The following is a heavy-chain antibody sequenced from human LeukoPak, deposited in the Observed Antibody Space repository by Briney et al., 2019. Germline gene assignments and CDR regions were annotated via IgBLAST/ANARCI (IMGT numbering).Heavy chain of an antibody. J-gene: IGHJ5*02. CDR2: FDPEDGET. V-gene: IGHV1-24*01. D-gene: IGHD2-2*01. Sequence: VASVKVSCKVSGYTLTELSMHWVRQAPGKGLEWTGGFDPEDGETIYAQKFQGRVTMTEDTSTDTAYMELSSLRSEDTAVYYSATYCSSTSCYWSDPWGQGTLVTVSS. CDR3: ATYCSSTSCYWSDP. CDR1: GYTLTELS.